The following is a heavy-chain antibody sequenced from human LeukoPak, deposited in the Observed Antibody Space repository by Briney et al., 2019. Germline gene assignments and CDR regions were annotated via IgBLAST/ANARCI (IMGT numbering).Heavy chain of an antibody. CDR3: ARMLAVAGIVGGDYFDC. V-gene: IGHV3-66*01. D-gene: IGHD6-19*01. CDR2: LYSDGST. CDR1: EFTFSSHY. Sequence: GGSLRLSCAASEFTFSSHYMSWVRQAPGKGLEWVSVLYSDGSTYYADSVKDRFTIARDNSKNTMYIQMNSLRAEDTAVYYCARMLAVAGIVGGDYFDCWGQGTLVTVSS. J-gene: IGHJ4*02.